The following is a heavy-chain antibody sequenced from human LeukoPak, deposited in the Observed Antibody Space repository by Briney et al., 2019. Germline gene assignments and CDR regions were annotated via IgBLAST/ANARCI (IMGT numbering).Heavy chain of an antibody. Sequence: PSETLSLTCTVSGGSISSNSNYWGWIRQPPGKGLEWIGSIYYSGSTYYNSSLKSRVTISLDTSKHQFSLKLSSVTAADTAVYYCSFNLGSGSYAFDTWGQGTMVTVSS. CDR3: SFNLGSGSYAFDT. D-gene: IGHD3-10*01. V-gene: IGHV4-39*07. J-gene: IGHJ3*02. CDR2: IYYSGST. CDR1: GGSISSNSNY.